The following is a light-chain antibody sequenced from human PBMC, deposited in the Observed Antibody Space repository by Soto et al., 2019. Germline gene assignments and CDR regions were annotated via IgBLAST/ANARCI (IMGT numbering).Light chain of an antibody. V-gene: IGKV1-5*03. J-gene: IGKJ1*01. CDR2: RAS. Sequence: DIQMTQSPSTLSGSVGERVTMTCRASQTISSWLAWYQQKGGQAPKLLISRASILDIGFPSRFSGSGSGTEFNLTISSLQPEDFATYYCQQYNSFIWTFGQGTKVDI. CDR1: QTISSW. CDR3: QQYNSFIWT.